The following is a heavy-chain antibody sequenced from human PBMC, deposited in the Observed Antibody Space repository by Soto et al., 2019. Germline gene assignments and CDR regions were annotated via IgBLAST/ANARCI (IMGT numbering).Heavy chain of an antibody. CDR2: IYYSGST. V-gene: IGHV4-39*01. D-gene: IGHD3-10*01. J-gene: IGHJ5*02. CDR1: GGSISSSSYY. CDR3: ARRKSPMRSGNNVRFDP. Sequence: SETLSLTCTVSGGSISSSSYYWGWIRQPPGKGLEWIGSIYYSGSTYYNPSLKSRVTISADTSKNQFSLKLSSVTAADTAVYYCARRKSPMRSGNNVRFDPWGQGTLVTVSS.